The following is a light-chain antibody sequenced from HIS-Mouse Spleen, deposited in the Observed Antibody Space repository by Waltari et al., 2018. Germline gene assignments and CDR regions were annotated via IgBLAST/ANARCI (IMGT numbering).Light chain of an antibody. J-gene: IGLJ2*01. CDR1: SSDVGGYNY. CDR2: DVS. V-gene: IGLV2-11*01. Sequence: QSALTQPRSVSGSPGQSVTISCTGTSSDVGGYNYVSWYQQHPGKAPKLMIYDVSKRPSGVPVRLSGSKSGNTASLTISGLQAEDEADYYCCSYAGSYPVVFGGGTKLTVL. CDR3: CSYAGSYPVV.